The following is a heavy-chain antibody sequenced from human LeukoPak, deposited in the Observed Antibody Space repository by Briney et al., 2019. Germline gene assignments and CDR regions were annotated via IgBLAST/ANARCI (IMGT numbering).Heavy chain of an antibody. Sequence: GGSLRLSCAAYGFTFTSYWMTWVRQAPGKGLGWVANIKQDGSVKNYVDSLRGRFTISRDNAKDSLYLQMNSLRAEDTAVYFCARNYYYRFDYWGQGTRVAVPS. J-gene: IGHJ4*02. CDR2: IKQDGSVK. CDR3: ARNYYYRFDY. CDR1: GFTFTSYW. D-gene: IGHD3-10*01. V-gene: IGHV3-7*01.